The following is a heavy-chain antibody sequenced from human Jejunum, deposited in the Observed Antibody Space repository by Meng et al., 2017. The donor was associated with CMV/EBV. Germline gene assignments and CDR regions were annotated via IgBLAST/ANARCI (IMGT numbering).Heavy chain of an antibody. Sequence: LSCAASGFTRRTYDMHWVRQATGKGLEWVSGIGTVGDTYYPDSVKGRFTISREHAKNSLYLQMNSLRAGDTAVYYCARDGGLGGFDIWGQGTMVTVSS. CDR3: ARDGGLGGFDI. J-gene: IGHJ3*02. CDR2: IGTVGDT. D-gene: IGHD1-26*01. V-gene: IGHV3-13*01. CDR1: GFTRRTYD.